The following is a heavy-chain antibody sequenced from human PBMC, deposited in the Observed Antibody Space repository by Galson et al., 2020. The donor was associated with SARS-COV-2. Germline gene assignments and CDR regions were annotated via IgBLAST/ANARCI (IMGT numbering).Heavy chain of an antibody. D-gene: IGHD3-9*01. CDR2: FDPEDGET. Sequence: GESLKISCKVSGYTLTELSIHWVRQAPGKGLEWMGGFDPEDGETIYAQRFQGRVTMTEDTSTDTAYMELSSLRSEDTAVYYCATDSSYDLLTGFSPYNWFDPWGQGTLVTVSS. J-gene: IGHJ5*02. CDR3: ATDSSYDLLTGFSPYNWFDP. CDR1: GYTLTELS. V-gene: IGHV1-24*01.